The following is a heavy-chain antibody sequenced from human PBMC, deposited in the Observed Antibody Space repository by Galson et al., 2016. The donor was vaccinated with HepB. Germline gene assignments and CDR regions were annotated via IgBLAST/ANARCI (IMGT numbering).Heavy chain of an antibody. CDR2: IKSSSSNV. CDR3: ARGYASGNFYQ. V-gene: IGHV3-48*02. Sequence: SLRLSCAVSGFTFRSYWMSWVRQAPGKGLEWVSQIKSSSSNVYYADSVKGRFTISRDNAKNSVYLQMNSLRDEDTAVYYCARGYASGNFYQWGQGTLVTVSS. D-gene: IGHD3-10*01. CDR1: GFTFRSYW. J-gene: IGHJ4*02.